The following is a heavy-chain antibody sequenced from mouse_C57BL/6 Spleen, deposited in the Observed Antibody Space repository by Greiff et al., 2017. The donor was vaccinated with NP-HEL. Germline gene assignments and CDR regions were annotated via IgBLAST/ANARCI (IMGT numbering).Heavy chain of an antibody. V-gene: IGHV1-82*01. Sequence: VQLQQSGPELVKPGASVKISCKASGYAFSSSWMNWVKQRPGKGLEWIGRIYPGDGDTNYNGKLKGKATLTADKSSSTAYMQLSSLTSEDSAVYFCARGGTTGYFDVWGTGTTVTVSS. D-gene: IGHD1-1*01. J-gene: IGHJ1*03. CDR1: GYAFSSSW. CDR3: ARGGTTGYFDV. CDR2: IYPGDGDT.